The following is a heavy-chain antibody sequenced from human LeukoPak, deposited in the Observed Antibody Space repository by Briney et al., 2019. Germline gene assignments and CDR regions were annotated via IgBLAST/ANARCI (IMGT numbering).Heavy chain of an antibody. CDR3: AKDVGGIRTYFDY. CDR1: GFTFSSYA. J-gene: IGHJ4*02. V-gene: IGHV3-23*01. Sequence: GGSLRLSCAASGFTFSSYAMSWVRQAPGKGLEWVSAISGSGGSTYYADSVKGRFTISRDNSKNTLYLQMNSQRAEDTAVYYCAKDVGGIRTYFDYWGQGTLVTVSS. D-gene: IGHD3-10*01. CDR2: ISGSGGST.